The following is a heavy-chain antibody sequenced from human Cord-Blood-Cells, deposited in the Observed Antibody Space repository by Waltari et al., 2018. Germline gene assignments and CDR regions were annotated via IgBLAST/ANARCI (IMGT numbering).Heavy chain of an antibody. D-gene: IGHD3-10*01. J-gene: IGHJ4*02. V-gene: IGHV2-5*01. CDR1: GFSLSTSGVG. CDR3: AHSSAVGTYLYYFDY. CDR2: IYWNDDK. Sequence: QITLKESGPTLVKPTQTLTLTCTFSGFSLSTSGVGVGWIRQPPGKALAWLALIYWNDDKRYSPSLKSRLTITKDTSKNQVVLTMTNMDPVDTATYYCAHSSAVGTYLYYFDYWGQGTLVTVSS.